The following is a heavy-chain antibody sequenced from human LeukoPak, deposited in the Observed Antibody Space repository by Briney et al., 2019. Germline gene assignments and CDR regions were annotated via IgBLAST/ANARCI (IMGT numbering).Heavy chain of an antibody. CDR3: ARPLLSDSRGWDL. CDR1: GYSFTSYW. V-gene: IGHV5-51*01. Sequence: GESLKISCKGSGYSFTSYWIGWVRQMPGKGLEWMGIIYPGDSDTRYSPSFQGQITISADKSISTAYLQWSSLKASDTAVYYCARPLLSDSRGWDLWGQGKMVTVSS. D-gene: IGHD6-19*01. CDR2: IYPGDSDT. J-gene: IGHJ3*01.